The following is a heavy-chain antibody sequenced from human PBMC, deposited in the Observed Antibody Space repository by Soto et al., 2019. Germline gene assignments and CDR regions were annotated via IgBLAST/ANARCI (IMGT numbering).Heavy chain of an antibody. J-gene: IGHJ6*02. CDR1: GGSFSGYY. CDR2: INHSGST. Sequence: SETLSLTCAVYGGSFSGYYWSWIRQPPGKGLEWIGEINHSGSTNYNPSLKSRVTISVDTSKNQFSLKLSSATAADTAVYYCARVEWLVHAYYYYGMDVWGQGTTVTVSS. D-gene: IGHD6-19*01. CDR3: ARVEWLVHAYYYYGMDV. V-gene: IGHV4-34*01.